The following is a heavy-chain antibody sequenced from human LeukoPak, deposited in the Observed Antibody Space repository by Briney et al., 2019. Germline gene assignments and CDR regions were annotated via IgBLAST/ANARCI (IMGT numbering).Heavy chain of an antibody. D-gene: IGHD3-22*01. V-gene: IGHV1-69*04. CDR2: IIPILGIA. Sequence: GSSVKVSCKASGGTFSSYAISWVRQARGQGLEWMGRIIPILGIANYAQKFQGRVTITADKSTSTAYMELSSLRSEDTAVYYCARVSTAYYYDSSGYLVNAFDIWGQGTMVTVSS. J-gene: IGHJ3*02. CDR3: ARVSTAYYYDSSGYLVNAFDI. CDR1: GGTFSSYA.